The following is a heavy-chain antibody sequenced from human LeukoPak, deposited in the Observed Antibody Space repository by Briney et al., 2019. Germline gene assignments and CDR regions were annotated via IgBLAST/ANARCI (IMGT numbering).Heavy chain of an antibody. CDR2: IHQDGSEE. V-gene: IGHV3-7*01. Sequence: PGGSLRLSCAASGFTFSSYGMSWVRQAPGKGLEWVANIHQDGSEEYYVGSVKGRLTISRDNAQKSLYLQMNSLRAEDTAVYYCARGVFSSDYWGQGTLVTVSS. D-gene: IGHD6-13*01. CDR3: ARGVFSSDY. J-gene: IGHJ4*02. CDR1: GFTFSSYG.